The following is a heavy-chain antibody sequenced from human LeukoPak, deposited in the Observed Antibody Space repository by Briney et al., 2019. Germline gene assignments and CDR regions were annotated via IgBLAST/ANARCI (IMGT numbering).Heavy chain of an antibody. CDR2: IGYDGSHK. CDR3: ARDSGSAYYGVDF. Sequence: GGSLRLPCAASGFIFSTYGLHWVRRAPGKGLEWVAVIGYDGSHKYYADSVKGRITISRDNSKNTLYLQMNSLRAEDTVVYYCARDSGSAYYGVDFWGQGTLVTVSS. J-gene: IGHJ4*02. V-gene: IGHV3-30*03. CDR1: GFIFSTYG. D-gene: IGHD3-3*01.